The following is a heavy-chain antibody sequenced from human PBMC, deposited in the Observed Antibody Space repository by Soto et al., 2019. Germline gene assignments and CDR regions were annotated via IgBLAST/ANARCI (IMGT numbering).Heavy chain of an antibody. CDR2: IDPSDSYA. D-gene: IGHD6-13*01. Sequence: GESLQISCKGSGYSFTSYLITWVRQMPGKGLEWMGRIDPSDSYANYSPSFQGHVTISADKSISTAYLQWSSLKASDTAMYYCARTAAAGKYYSGVDVWGQGTTVTVSS. CDR1: GYSFTSYL. CDR3: ARTAAAGKYYSGVDV. J-gene: IGHJ6*02. V-gene: IGHV5-10-1*01.